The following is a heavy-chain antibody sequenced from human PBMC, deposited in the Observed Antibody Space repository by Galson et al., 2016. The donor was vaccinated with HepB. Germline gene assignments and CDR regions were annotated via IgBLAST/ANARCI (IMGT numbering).Heavy chain of an antibody. D-gene: IGHD3-16*01. CDR3: GKHGGFDY. Sequence: SLRLSCAASGFSFRTSGMSWVRQTPGRGLEWVSGITAGGGTTHYADSVKGRFTISRDNSNNTLYLYMNSLRAGDTAVYYCGKHGGFDYWGQGALVTVSS. CDR2: ITAGGGTT. J-gene: IGHJ4*02. CDR1: GFSFRTSG. V-gene: IGHV3-23*01.